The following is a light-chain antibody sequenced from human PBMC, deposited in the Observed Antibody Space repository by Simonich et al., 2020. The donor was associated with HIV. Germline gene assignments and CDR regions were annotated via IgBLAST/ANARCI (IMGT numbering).Light chain of an antibody. V-gene: IGKV4-1*01. CDR1: QSVLYSSNNKNY. CDR2: WAS. J-gene: IGKJ1*01. Sequence: DIVMTQSPDSLAVSLGERATINCKSSQSVLYSSNNKNYLAWYQQKPGQPPKLLIDWASTRESGVPDRFSGSGSGTDFTLTISSLQAEDVPVYYCQQYYSIPWTFGQGTKVEIK. CDR3: QQYYSIPWT.